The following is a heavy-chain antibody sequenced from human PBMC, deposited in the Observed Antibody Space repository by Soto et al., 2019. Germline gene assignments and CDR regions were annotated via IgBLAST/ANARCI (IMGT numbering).Heavy chain of an antibody. CDR3: TREGSAPYYYYGMDV. Sequence: QVQLEQSAPEVKKPGASVKVSCKASGYTFSTYGISWVRQAPGQGLEWMGWINTHNGNTNYAQNRQGRVTMTADTSTSTAYRELRSLRSDDTAVYYCTREGSAPYYYYGMDVWGQGTTVTVSS. V-gene: IGHV1-18*01. CDR2: INTHNGNT. D-gene: IGHD3-10*01. CDR1: GYTFSTYG. J-gene: IGHJ6*02.